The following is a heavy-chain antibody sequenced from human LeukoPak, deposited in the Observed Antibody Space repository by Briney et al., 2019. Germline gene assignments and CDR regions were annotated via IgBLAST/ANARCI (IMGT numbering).Heavy chain of an antibody. Sequence: SETLSLTCTVSGGSISSYYRSWIRQPPGKGLEGIGYIYYSGSTNYNPSLKSRVTISVDTSKNQFSLKLTSVTAADTAVYYCARTTEGGYTYGYFYYDYMDVWGKGTTVTISS. V-gene: IGHV4-59*01. CDR2: IYYSGST. J-gene: IGHJ6*03. CDR1: GGSISSYY. D-gene: IGHD5-18*01. CDR3: ARTTEGGYTYGYFYYDYMDV.